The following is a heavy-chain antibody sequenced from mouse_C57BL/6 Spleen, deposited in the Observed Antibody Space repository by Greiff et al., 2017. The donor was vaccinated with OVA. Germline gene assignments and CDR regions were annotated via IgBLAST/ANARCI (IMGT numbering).Heavy chain of an antibody. CDR1: GYTFTSYG. J-gene: IGHJ4*01. V-gene: IGHV1-81*01. CDR3: ARGGPTIITTAYYYAMDY. Sequence: VQLQQSGAELARPGASVKLSCKASGYTFTSYGISWVKQRTGQGLEWIGEIYPRSGNTYYNEKFKGKATLTADKYSSTAYMELRSLTSEDSAVYFCARGGPTIITTAYYYAMDYWGQGTSVTVSS. CDR2: IYPRSGNT. D-gene: IGHD2-4*01.